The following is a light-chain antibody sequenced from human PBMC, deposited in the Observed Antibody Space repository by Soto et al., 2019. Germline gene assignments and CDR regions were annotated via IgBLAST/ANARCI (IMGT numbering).Light chain of an antibody. V-gene: IGKV4-1*01. J-gene: IGKJ2*01. Sequence: DIVMTQSPDSLAVSLGERATINCKSSQSVLYSSHNKNYLAGYQQKPGQPPKLLIYWASTRESGVPDRFSGSGSGTDFTLTISSLQAEDVAVYCCQQYYFTPLTFGQGTKLEI. CDR2: WAS. CDR3: QQYYFTPLT. CDR1: QSVLYSSHNKNY.